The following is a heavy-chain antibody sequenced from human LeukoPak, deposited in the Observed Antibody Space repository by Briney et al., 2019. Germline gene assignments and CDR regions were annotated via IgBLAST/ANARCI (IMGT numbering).Heavy chain of an antibody. D-gene: IGHD2-2*01. CDR2: IIPIFGTA. CDR1: GGTFSSYA. V-gene: IGHV1-69*13. Sequence: GASVKVSCKASGGTFSSYAISWVRQAPGQGPEWMGGIIPIFGTANYAQKFQGRVTITADESTSTAYMELSSLGSEDTAVYYCARGHIVVVPAARGFAFDIWGQGTMVTVSS. J-gene: IGHJ3*02. CDR3: ARGHIVVVPAARGFAFDI.